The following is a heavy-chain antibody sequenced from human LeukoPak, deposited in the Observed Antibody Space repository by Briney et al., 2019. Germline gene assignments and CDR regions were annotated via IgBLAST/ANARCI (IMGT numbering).Heavy chain of an antibody. J-gene: IGHJ4*02. V-gene: IGHV4-61*01. D-gene: IGHD6-19*01. CDR3: AKDASSGWSYYFDY. Sequence: SETLSLTCTVSGGSIRSSYYYWGWIRQPPGRGLEWIGYIYYSGSTNYNPSLKSRVTISVDTSKNQFSLKLSSVTAEDTALYYCAKDASSGWSYYFDYWGQGTLVTVSS. CDR2: IYYSGST. CDR1: GGSIRSSYYY.